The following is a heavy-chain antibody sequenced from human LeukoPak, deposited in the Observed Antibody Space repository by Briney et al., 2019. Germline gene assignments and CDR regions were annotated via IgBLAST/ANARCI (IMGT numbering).Heavy chain of an antibody. CDR2: IYPGDSDT. D-gene: IGHD3-10*01. Sequence: GESLKISCETSGYSFTSNWIAWVRQMPGKGLEWMGIIYPGDSDTRYSPSFQGQVTISADKSISTAYLQWSSLKASDTAMYYCAICYGSGSYWAGGFDYWGQGTLVTVSS. CDR1: GYSFTSNW. CDR3: AICYGSGSYWAGGFDY. J-gene: IGHJ4*02. V-gene: IGHV5-51*01.